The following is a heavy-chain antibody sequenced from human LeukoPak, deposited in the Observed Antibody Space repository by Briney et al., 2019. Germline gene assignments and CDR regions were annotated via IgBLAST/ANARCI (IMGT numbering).Heavy chain of an antibody. D-gene: IGHD3-10*01. J-gene: IGHJ4*02. V-gene: IGHV3-23*01. CDR3: ARDSSMDGSGSYQLVYFDY. CDR1: GFTFSSYA. Sequence: GGSLRLSCAASGFTFSSYAMSWVRQAPGKGLERVSAISGSGGSTYYADSVKGRFTISRDNAKNSLYLQMNSLRAEDTAVYYCARDSSMDGSGSYQLVYFDYWGQGTLVTVSS. CDR2: ISGSGGST.